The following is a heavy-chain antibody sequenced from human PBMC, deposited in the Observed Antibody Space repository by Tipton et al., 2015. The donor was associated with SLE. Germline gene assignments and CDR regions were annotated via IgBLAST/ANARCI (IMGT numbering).Heavy chain of an antibody. CDR2: IYYSGST. CDR1: GYSVSSGYY. D-gene: IGHD3/OR15-3a*01. J-gene: IGHJ2*01. CDR3: ARERTRPRYFDL. Sequence: TLSLTCTVSGYSVSSGYYWGWIRQPPGKGLEWIGYIYYSGSTNYNPSLKSRVTISVDTSKNQFSLKLSSVTAADTAVYYCARERTRPRYFDLWGRGTLVTVSS. V-gene: IGHV4-61*01.